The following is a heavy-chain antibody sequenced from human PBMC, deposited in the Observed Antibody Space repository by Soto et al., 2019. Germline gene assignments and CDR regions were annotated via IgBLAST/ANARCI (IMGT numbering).Heavy chain of an antibody. CDR1: GFTFSSYG. J-gene: IGHJ3*02. D-gene: IGHD6-6*01. V-gene: IGHV3-30*18. CDR3: AKGQEYSSSKDVPYDVGFDAFDN. CDR2: ISYDGSNK. Sequence: GGSLRLSCAASGFTFSSYGMHWVRQAPGKGLEWVAVISYDGSNKYYADSVKGRFIISRDNSKNTLYLQMNSLRAEDTAVYYCAKGQEYSSSKDVPYDVGFDAFDNWGQGTMVTVSS.